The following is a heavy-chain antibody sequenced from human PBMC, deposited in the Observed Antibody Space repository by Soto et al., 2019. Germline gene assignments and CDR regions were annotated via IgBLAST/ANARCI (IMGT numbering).Heavy chain of an antibody. Sequence: GGSLRLSCTASGFTFSSYTMNWVRQAPGKGLEWVSNIRSTSDATYYAGSVKGRFTISRDNAKNSLHLQMNSLRDEDTAVYYCVRDAAYAFDIWGQGTMVTVSS. CDR1: GFTFSSYT. D-gene: IGHD6-25*01. J-gene: IGHJ3*02. CDR3: VRDAAYAFDI. V-gene: IGHV3-48*02. CDR2: IRSTSDAT.